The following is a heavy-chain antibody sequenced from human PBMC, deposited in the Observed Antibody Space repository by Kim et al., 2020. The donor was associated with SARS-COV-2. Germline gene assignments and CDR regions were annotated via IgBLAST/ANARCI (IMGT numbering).Heavy chain of an antibody. CDR1: GGSVSSGSYY. D-gene: IGHD3-22*01. J-gene: IGHJ4*02. Sequence: SETLSLTCTVSGGSVSSGSYYWSWIRQPPGKGLEWIGYIYYSGSTNYNPSLKSRVTISVDTSKNQFSLKLSSVTAADTAVYYCARELGLLLDYWGQGTLVTVSS. CDR3: ARELGLLLDY. V-gene: IGHV4-61*01. CDR2: IYYSGST.